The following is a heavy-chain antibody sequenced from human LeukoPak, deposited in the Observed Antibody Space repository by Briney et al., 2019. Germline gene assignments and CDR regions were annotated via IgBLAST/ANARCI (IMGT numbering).Heavy chain of an antibody. CDR2: ISGSGGST. CDR3: AKAALGLGRDPNYYYYGMDV. Sequence: GGSLRLSCAASGFTFSSYAMSWVRQAPGKGLEWVSAISGSGGSTYYADSVKGRFTISRDNSKNTLYLQMNSLRAEDTAVYYCAKAALGLGRDPNYYYYGMDVWGQGTTVTVSS. J-gene: IGHJ6*02. CDR1: GFTFSSYA. D-gene: IGHD3-3*01. V-gene: IGHV3-23*01.